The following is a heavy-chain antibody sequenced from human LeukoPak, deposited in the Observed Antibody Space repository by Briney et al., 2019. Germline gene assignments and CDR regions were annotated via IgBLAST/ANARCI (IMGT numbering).Heavy chain of an antibody. CDR1: GGSISSYY. J-gene: IGHJ5*02. Sequence: PETLSLTCTVSGGSISSYYWSWIRQPPGKGLEWIGYIYYSGSTNYNPSLKSRVTISVDTSKNQFSLKLSSVTAADTAVYYCARVGERGPISGWFDPWGQGTLVTVSS. D-gene: IGHD2-21*01. CDR3: ARVGERGPISGWFDP. CDR2: IYYSGST. V-gene: IGHV4-59*08.